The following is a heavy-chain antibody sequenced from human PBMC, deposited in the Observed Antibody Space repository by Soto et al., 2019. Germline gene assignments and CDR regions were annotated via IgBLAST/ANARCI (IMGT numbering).Heavy chain of an antibody. V-gene: IGHV4-61*01. D-gene: IGHD2-15*01. CDR1: GGSVSSGSYY. CDR3: ARDSCGLDY. J-gene: IGHJ4*02. CDR2: IYYSGNT. Sequence: QVQLQESGPGLVKPSETLSLTCTVSGGSVSSGSYYWSWIRQPPGKGLEWIGYIYYSGNTNYNPSLMSLVTMSVDRSRNQFSLNLSSVTAADTAVYYCARDSCGLDYWGQGTLVTVSS.